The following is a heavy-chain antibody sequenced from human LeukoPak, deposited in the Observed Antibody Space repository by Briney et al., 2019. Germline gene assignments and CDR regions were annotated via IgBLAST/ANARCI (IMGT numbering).Heavy chain of an antibody. J-gene: IGHJ2*01. CDR3: AREPRKVWYFDL. CDR2: MNPNSGNT. Sequence: ASAKVSCKASGYTFTSYDINWVRQATGQGLEWMGWMNPNSGNTGYAQKFQGRVTMTRDTSTSTVYMELSSLRSEDTAVYYCAREPRKVWYFDLWGRGTLVTVSS. D-gene: IGHD1-14*01. V-gene: IGHV1-8*01. CDR1: GYTFTSYD.